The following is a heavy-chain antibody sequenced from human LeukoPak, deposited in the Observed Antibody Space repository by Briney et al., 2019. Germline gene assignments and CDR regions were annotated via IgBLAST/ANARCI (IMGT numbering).Heavy chain of an antibody. V-gene: IGHV4-39*01. Sequence: SEILSLTCTVSGGSISSSSYYWGWIRQPPGKGLEWIGSIYYSGSAYYNPSLKSRVTISVDTSKNQFSLKLSSVTAADTAVYYCARRDSSGYWTNYWGQGTLVTVSS. CDR1: GGSISSSSYY. CDR3: ARRDSSGYWTNY. CDR2: IYYSGSA. J-gene: IGHJ4*02. D-gene: IGHD6-19*01.